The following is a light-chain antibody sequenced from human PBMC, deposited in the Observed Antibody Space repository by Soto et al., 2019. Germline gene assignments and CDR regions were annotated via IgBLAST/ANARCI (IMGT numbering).Light chain of an antibody. CDR1: SSNLGAGYD. CDR3: QAYDYSLTASV. CDR2: GNR. Sequence: QSALTQPPSVSGAPGQRVTISCTGNSSNLGAGYDVHWYQQLPGAAPKLVIFGNRNRLAWVPERFSGSKSGTSASLAITGLQAEDEADYYCQAYDYSLTASVFGGGTKVTVL. V-gene: IGLV1-40*01. J-gene: IGLJ3*02.